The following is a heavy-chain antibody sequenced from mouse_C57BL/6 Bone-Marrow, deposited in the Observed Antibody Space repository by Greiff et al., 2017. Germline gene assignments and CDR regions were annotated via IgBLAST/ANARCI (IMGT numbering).Heavy chain of an antibody. V-gene: IGHV1-55*01. J-gene: IGHJ3*01. Sequence: QVQLQQPGAELVKPGASVKMSCKASGYTFTSYRITWVKQRPGQGLEWIGEIYPGSGSTNYNEKFKSKATLTVDTSSSTAYMQLSSLTSEDSAVYYGARGPPTVVEPWFAYWGQGTLVTVSA. CDR2: IYPGSGST. CDR1: GYTFTSYR. CDR3: ARGPPTVVEPWFAY. D-gene: IGHD1-1*01.